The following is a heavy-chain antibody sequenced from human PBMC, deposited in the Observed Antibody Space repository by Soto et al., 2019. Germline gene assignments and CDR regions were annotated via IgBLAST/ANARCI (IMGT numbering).Heavy chain of an antibody. V-gene: IGHV1-46*01. CDR2: INPSGGSA. D-gene: IGHD5-18*01. J-gene: IGHJ4*02. CDR1: GGTFSSYA. CDR3: ARDLDSSFDY. Sequence: ASVKVSCKASGGTFSSYAVSWVRQAPGQGLEWMGIINPSGGSASYAQKFQGRVTMTRDTSTSTVYMELSSLRSEDTAVYYCARDLDSSFDYWGQGTLVTVSS.